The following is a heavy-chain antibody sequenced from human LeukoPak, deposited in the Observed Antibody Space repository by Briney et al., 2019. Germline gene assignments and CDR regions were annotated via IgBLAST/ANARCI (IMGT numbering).Heavy chain of an antibody. J-gene: IGHJ4*02. Sequence: SETLSLTCTVSGGSVSSGSYYWSWIRQPPGKGLEWIGYIYYSGSTNYNPSLKSRVTISVDTSKNQFSLKLSSVTAADTAVYYCARRDSSGWYGYYWGQGTLVTVSS. D-gene: IGHD6-19*01. V-gene: IGHV4-61*01. CDR3: ARRDSSGWYGYY. CDR1: GGSVSSGSYY. CDR2: IYYSGST.